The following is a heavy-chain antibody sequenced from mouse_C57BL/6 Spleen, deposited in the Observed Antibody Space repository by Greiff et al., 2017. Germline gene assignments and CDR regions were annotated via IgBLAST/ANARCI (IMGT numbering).Heavy chain of an antibody. CDR3: ARNWVYYFDY. CDR2: ISSGSSTI. J-gene: IGHJ2*01. CDR1: GFTFSDYG. Sequence: EVMLVESGGGLVKPGGSLKLSCAASGFTFSDYGMHWVRQAPEKGLEWVAYISSGSSTIYYAETVKGRFTISRDNAKNTLFLQMTSLRSEDTAMYYCARNWVYYFDYWGQGTTLTVSS. V-gene: IGHV5-17*01. D-gene: IGHD4-1*01.